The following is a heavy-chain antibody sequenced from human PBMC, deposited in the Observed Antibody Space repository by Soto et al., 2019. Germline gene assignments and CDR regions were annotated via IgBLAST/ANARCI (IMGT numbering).Heavy chain of an antibody. D-gene: IGHD2-21*02. CDR1: GGTFSSYA. CDR2: IIPIFGTA. J-gene: IGHJ2*01. CDR3: ARDGGLAYCGGDCYSSWYFDL. V-gene: IGHV1-69*01. Sequence: QVQLVQSGAEVKKPGSSVKVSCKASGGTFSSYAISWVRQAPGQGLEWMGGIIPIFGTANYAQKFQGRVTITADESTSTAYMELSSLRCEDTAVYYCARDGGLAYCGGDCYSSWYFDLWGRGTLVTVSS.